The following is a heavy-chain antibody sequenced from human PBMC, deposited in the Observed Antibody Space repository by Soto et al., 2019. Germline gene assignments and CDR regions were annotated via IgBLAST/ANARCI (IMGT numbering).Heavy chain of an antibody. D-gene: IGHD2-2*01. Sequence: QVQLVQSGAEVKKPGSSVKVSCKASGGTFSSYTISWVRQAPGQGLEWMGMIIPILGIANYAQKFQGRVTITADKSTSTGYMELSSLRSEDTAVYYCAIIVVQAALDYWGQGTLVTVSS. CDR2: IIPILGIA. CDR1: GGTFSSYT. V-gene: IGHV1-69*02. CDR3: AIIVVQAALDY. J-gene: IGHJ4*02.